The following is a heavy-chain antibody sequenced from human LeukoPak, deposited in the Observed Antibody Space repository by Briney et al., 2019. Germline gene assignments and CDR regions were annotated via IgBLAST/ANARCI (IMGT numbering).Heavy chain of an antibody. CDR1: GFTFDDYA. Sequence: GGSLRLSCAASGFTFDDYAMHWVRQAPGKGPEWVSGISWNSGSIGYADSVKGRFIISRDNAKNSLYLQMNSLRAEDTALYYCAKGGYYDILTGYYQFDYWGQGTLVTVSS. CDR2: ISWNSGSI. CDR3: AKGGYYDILTGYYQFDY. J-gene: IGHJ4*02. V-gene: IGHV3-9*01. D-gene: IGHD3-9*01.